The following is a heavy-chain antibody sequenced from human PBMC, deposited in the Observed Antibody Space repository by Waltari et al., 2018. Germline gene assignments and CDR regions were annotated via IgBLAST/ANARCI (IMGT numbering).Heavy chain of an antibody. CDR2: IYSGGST. D-gene: IGHD3-10*01. J-gene: IGHJ6*02. CDR1: GFTVSSNY. V-gene: IGHV3-66*02. CDR3: ASGESGDSPYYYYGMDV. Sequence: EVQLVESGGGLVQPGGSLRLSCPASGFTVSSNYMSWVRPAPGKGLEWVSVIYSGGSTYYADSVKGRFTISRDKSKNTLYLQMNSLRAEDTAVYYCASGESGDSPYYYYGMDVWGQGTTVTVSS.